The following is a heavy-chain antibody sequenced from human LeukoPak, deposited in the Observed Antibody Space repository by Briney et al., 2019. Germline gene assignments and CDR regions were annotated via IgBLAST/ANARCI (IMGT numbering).Heavy chain of an antibody. CDR1: GYTLTGYY. D-gene: IGHD4-17*01. J-gene: IGHJ4*02. CDR3: ARTDGVDY. Sequence: ASVKVSCKASGYTLTGYYMHWVRQAPGQGLEWMGWINPNSGGTNYAQKFQGRVTLTRDTSITTAYMELSSLRSDDTAVYYCARTDGVDYWGQGTLVTVSS. CDR2: INPNSGGT. V-gene: IGHV1-2*02.